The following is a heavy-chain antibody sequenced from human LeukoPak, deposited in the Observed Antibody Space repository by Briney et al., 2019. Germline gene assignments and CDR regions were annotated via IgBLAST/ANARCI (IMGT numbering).Heavy chain of an antibody. CDR1: GGTFSSYA. J-gene: IGHJ4*02. D-gene: IGHD3-22*01. CDR2: ISAYTGNT. CDR3: ARDSSGYLSFDY. Sequence: ASVKVSCKASGGTFSSYAISWVRQAPGQGLEWMGWISAYTGNTNYAQKSQGRVTMSTDTSTSTAYMELRSLRSDDTAVYHCARDSSGYLSFDYWGQGTLVTVSS. V-gene: IGHV1-18*01.